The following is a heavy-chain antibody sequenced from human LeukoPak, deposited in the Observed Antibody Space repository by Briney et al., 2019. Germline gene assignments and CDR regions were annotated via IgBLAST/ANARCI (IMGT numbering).Heavy chain of an antibody. J-gene: IGHJ6*03. CDR1: GGSITSSSYY. D-gene: IGHD2-15*01. CDR3: ASRRYCSGGSCRYYYYYYMDV. V-gene: IGHV4-39*07. CDR2: IYYSGST. Sequence: PSETLSLTCTVSGGSITSSSYYWHWLRQSPGTGLEWIGSIYYSGSTYYNPSLKSRVTISVDTSKNQFSLKLSSVTAADTAVYYCASRRYCSGGSCRYYYYYYMDVWGKGTTVTVSS.